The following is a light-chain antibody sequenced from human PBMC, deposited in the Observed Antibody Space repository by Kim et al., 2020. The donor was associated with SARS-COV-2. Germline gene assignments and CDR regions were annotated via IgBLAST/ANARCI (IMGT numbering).Light chain of an antibody. CDR1: QSLTTSH. J-gene: IGKJ1*01. CDR2: GAS. CDR3: QQYERSRT. Sequence: EIVLTQSPGTLSLSPGEGATLSCRASQSLTTSHLAWYQQKPGQAPRLLISGASSRATGIPDRFSGSGSGTDFTLTVSRLEPEDFAVYYCQQYERSRTFGQGTKLEIK. V-gene: IGKV3-20*01.